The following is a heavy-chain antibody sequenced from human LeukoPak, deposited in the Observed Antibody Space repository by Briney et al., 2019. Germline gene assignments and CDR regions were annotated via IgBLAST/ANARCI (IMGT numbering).Heavy chain of an antibody. CDR1: GYTFTSYG. J-gene: IGHJ4*02. CDR2: ISAYNGNT. V-gene: IGHV1-18*01. Sequence: ASVKVSCKASGYTFTSYGISWVRQAPGQGLEWMGWISAYNGNTNYAQKLQGRVTMTTDTSTSTDYMELRSLRSDDTAVYYCARAVAGTLEGFDYWGQGTLVTVSS. D-gene: IGHD6-19*01. CDR3: ARAVAGTLEGFDY.